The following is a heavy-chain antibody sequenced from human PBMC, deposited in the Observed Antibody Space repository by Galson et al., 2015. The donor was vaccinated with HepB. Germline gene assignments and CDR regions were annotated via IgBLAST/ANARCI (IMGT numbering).Heavy chain of an antibody. J-gene: IGHJ2*01. V-gene: IGHV3-48*01. CDR2: ISSSSSTI. CDR3: AIYGDEGGWYFDL. Sequence: SLRLSCAASGFTFSSYSMNWVRQAPGKGLEWVSYISSSSSTIYYADSVKGRFTISRDNAKNSLYLQMNSQRAEDTAVYYCAIYGDEGGWYFDLWGRGTLVTVSS. D-gene: IGHD4-17*01. CDR1: GFTFSSYS.